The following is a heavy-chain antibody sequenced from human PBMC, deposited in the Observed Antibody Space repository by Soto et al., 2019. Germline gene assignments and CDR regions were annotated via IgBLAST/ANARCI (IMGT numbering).Heavy chain of an antibody. CDR1: GFTFSSYA. J-gene: IGHJ4*02. CDR2: VSIGGST. CDR3: AKRRGAGGHFDY. D-gene: IGHD2-15*01. V-gene: IGHV3-23*01. Sequence: GGSLRLSCAASGFTFSSYAMGWVRQGPGKGLEWVAVVSIGGSTHYADSVRGRFTISRDNSKNTLSLQMNSLTTEDTAVYFCAKRRGAGGHFDYWGQGALVTVSS.